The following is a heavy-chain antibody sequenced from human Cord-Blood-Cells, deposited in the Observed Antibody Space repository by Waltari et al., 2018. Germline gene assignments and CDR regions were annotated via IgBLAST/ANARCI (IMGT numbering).Heavy chain of an antibody. Sequence: QVQLQESGTGLVTPSETLSLTCTVSGGSIRSCSWSWTRPPPGKGLEWIGYIYYSGSTNYNPSLKSRVTISVDTSKNQFSLKLSSVTAADTAVYYCARAVVVVAATRYSVSWFDPWGQGTLVTVSS. CDR1: GGSIRSCS. J-gene: IGHJ5*02. CDR2: IYYSGST. V-gene: IGHV4-59*01. D-gene: IGHD2-15*01. CDR3: ARAVVVVAATRYSVSWFDP.